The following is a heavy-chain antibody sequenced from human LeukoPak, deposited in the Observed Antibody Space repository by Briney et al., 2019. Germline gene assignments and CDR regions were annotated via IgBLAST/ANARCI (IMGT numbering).Heavy chain of an antibody. V-gene: IGHV4-4*07. CDR2: IYSSGST. CDR3: ARNSGDF. Sequence: SETLSLTCTVSGVSISSYYWSWIRQPAGKGLECIGRIYSSGSTIYNPSLNNRVTMSVDTSKNQFSLKLTSVTAADTAVYYCARNSGDFWGQGTLVTVSS. D-gene: IGHD4-23*01. J-gene: IGHJ4*02. CDR1: GVSISSYY.